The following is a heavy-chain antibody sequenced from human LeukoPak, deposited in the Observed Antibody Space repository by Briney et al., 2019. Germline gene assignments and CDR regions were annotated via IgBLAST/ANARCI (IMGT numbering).Heavy chain of an antibody. D-gene: IGHD3-22*01. J-gene: IGHJ4*02. V-gene: IGHV3-48*01. CDR2: ISSSSSTI. CDR3: ARDSGYYYDSSGD. CDR1: GFTFSSYS. Sequence: GGSLRLSCGASGFTFSSYSMNWVRQAPGKGLEWVSYISSSSSTIYYADSVKGRFTISRDNAKNSLYLQMNSLRAEDTAVYYCARDSGYYYDSSGDWGQGTLVTVSS.